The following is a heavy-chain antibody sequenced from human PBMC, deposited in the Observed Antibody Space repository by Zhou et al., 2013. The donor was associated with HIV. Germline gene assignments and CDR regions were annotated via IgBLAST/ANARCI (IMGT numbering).Heavy chain of an antibody. Sequence: QVQLVQSGAEVKKPGSSVKVSCKASGGTFSSYGISWVRQAPGQGLEWMGGIIPIFGTANYAQKFQGRVTITTDESTSTAYMELSSLRSEDTAVYHCARVVCGGDCYPYYYYYYMDVWGKGTTVTVSS. D-gene: IGHD2-21*01. J-gene: IGHJ6*03. CDR2: IIPIFGTA. CDR3: ARVVCGGDCYPYYYYYYMDV. V-gene: IGHV1-69*05. CDR1: GGTFSSYG.